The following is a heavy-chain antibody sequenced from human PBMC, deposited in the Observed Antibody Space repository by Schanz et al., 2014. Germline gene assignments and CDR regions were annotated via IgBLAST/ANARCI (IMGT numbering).Heavy chain of an antibody. CDR3: ARVAYGGNSEDY. D-gene: IGHD4-17*01. Sequence: EVQLVESGGGLIQPGGSLRLSCAVSGFTVSSNYMSWVRQAPGKGLEWVSTVYMSAASTRYADSVKGRFIISRDSSKNMVFLQMNSLRVEDTAIYYCARVAYGGNSEDYWGQGTLVTVSS. V-gene: IGHV3-53*01. CDR1: GFTVSSNY. CDR2: VYMSAAST. J-gene: IGHJ4*02.